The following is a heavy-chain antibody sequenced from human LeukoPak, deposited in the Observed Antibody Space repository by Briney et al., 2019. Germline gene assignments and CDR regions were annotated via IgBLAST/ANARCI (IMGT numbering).Heavy chain of an antibody. V-gene: IGHV3-33*01. J-gene: IGHJ6*02. D-gene: IGHD3-16*01. CDR1: GFSFRTYN. CDR2: ISYNGGYI. CDR3: ARESWARYYYYGMDV. Sequence: GGSLRLSCTASGFSFRTYNLHWVRQAPGKGLEWVAVISYNGGYIHYEDSVKGRFTISRDDSKNTPSLQMSGLRDEDTAVYYCARESWARYYYYGMDVWGQGTTVTVSS.